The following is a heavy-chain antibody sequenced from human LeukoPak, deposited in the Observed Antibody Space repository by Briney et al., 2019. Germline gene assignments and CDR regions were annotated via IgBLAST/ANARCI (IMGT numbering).Heavy chain of an antibody. CDR1: GGSFSGYY. J-gene: IGHJ4*02. CDR3: ARGGSGRITIFGVVPSSRKFDY. CDR2: INHSGST. Sequence: SETLCLTCAVYGGSFSGYYWSWIRQPPGKGLEWIGEINHSGSTNYNPSLKSRVTISVDTSKNQFSLKLSSVTAADTAVYYCARGGSGRITIFGVVPSSRKFDYWGQGTLVTVSS. D-gene: IGHD3-3*01. V-gene: IGHV4-34*01.